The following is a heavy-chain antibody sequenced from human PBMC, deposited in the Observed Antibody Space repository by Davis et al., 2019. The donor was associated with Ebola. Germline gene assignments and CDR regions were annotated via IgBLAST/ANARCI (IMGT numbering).Heavy chain of an antibody. CDR1: GGSISSGGYS. Sequence: SETLSLTCAVSGGSISSGGYSWSWIRQPPGKGLEWIGYIYHSGSTYYNPSLKSRVTISVDRSKNQFSLKLSSVTAADTAVYYCARGFGELPYYYYGMDVWGQGTTVTASS. CDR2: IYHSGST. D-gene: IGHD3-10*01. V-gene: IGHV4-30-2*01. CDR3: ARGFGELPYYYYGMDV. J-gene: IGHJ6*02.